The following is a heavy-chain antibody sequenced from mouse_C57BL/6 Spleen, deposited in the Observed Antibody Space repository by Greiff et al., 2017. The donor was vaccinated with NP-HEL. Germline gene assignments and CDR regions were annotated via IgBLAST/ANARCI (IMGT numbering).Heavy chain of an antibody. J-gene: IGHJ2*01. D-gene: IGHD2-5*01. V-gene: IGHV1-43*01. CDR3: ARGAYSNYEGFDY. CDR1: GYSFTGYY. CDR2: INPSTGGT. Sequence: VQLKESGPELVKPGASVKISCKASGYSFTGYYMHWVKQSSEKSLEWIGEINPSTGGTSYNQKFKGKATLTVDKSSSTAYMQLKSLTSEDSAVYYCARGAYSNYEGFDYWGQGTTLTVSS.